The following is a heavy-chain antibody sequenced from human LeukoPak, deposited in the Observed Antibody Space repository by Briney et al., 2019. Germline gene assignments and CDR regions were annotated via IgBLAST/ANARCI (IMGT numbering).Heavy chain of an antibody. CDR1: GGSISSYY. CDR3: ARGILRDYYDSSGFYHRGGVGY. J-gene: IGHJ4*02. D-gene: IGHD3-22*01. Sequence: PSETLSLTCTVSGGSISSYYWSWIRQPAGRGLEWIGHIHTSGTMNYNASLKSRVRISVETSKNQFSLRLSSVTAADTAVYFCARGILRDYYDSSGFYHRGGVGYWGQGTLVTVSS. CDR2: IHTSGTM. V-gene: IGHV4-4*07.